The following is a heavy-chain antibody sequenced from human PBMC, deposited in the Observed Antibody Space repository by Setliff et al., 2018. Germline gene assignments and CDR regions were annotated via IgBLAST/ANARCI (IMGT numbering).Heavy chain of an antibody. Sequence: ASVKVSCKASGYTFTGHYIHWVRQAPGQGLVWMGWISPRTGVTNSAQKFQGRVTMTRDTSITTVYMDLSRLKSDDTAVYYCARGTDYHGSGSYWAKDVWGKGTTVTVSS. CDR3: ARGTDYHGSGSYWAKDV. CDR2: ISPRTGVT. D-gene: IGHD3-10*01. CDR1: GYTFTGHY. V-gene: IGHV1-2*02. J-gene: IGHJ6*04.